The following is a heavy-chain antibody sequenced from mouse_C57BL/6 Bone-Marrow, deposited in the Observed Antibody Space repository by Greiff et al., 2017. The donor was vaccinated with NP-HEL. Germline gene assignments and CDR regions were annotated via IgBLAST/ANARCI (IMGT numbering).Heavy chain of an antibody. CDR2: INPGSGGT. J-gene: IGHJ2*01. Sequence: VQLKESGAELVRPGTSVKVSCKASGYAFTNYLIEWVKQRPGQGLEWIGVINPGSGGTNYNEKFKGKATLTADKSSSTAYMQLSSLTSEDSAVYFCARWRTTVVATPRYWGQGTTLTVSS. CDR3: ARWRTTVVATPRY. D-gene: IGHD1-1*01. CDR1: GYAFTNYL. V-gene: IGHV1-54*01.